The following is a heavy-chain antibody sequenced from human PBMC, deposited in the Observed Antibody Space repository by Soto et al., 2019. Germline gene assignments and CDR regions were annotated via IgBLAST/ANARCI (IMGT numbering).Heavy chain of an antibody. CDR1: GFTFSNAW. CDR3: TTDSSDTGYFSSTSCYRYCSGGSCYAY. V-gene: IGHV3-15*01. Sequence: PGGSLRLSCAASGFTFSNAWMSWVRQAPGKGLEWVGRIKSKTDGGTTDYAAPVKGRFTISRDDSKNTLYLQMNSLKTEDTAVYYCTTDSSDTGYFSSTSCYRYCSGGSCYAYWGQGTLVTVSS. J-gene: IGHJ4*02. CDR2: IKSKTDGGTT. D-gene: IGHD2-15*01.